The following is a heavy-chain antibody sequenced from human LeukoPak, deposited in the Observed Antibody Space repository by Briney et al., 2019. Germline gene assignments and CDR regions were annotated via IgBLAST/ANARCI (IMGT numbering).Heavy chain of an antibody. D-gene: IGHD3-9*01. J-gene: IGHJ4*02. CDR1: GFSFDDYA. CDR3: AKSRDDGTGYYYDY. CDR2: ISRNSYNI. V-gene: IGHV3-9*01. Sequence: GRSLRLSCEASGFSFDDYAMYWVRQAPGKGLEWVAGISRNSYNIAYGDSVKGRFTISRDNAKKSLSPQMNSLGTEDTAFYYCAKSRDDGTGYYYDYWGQGVLVTVAS.